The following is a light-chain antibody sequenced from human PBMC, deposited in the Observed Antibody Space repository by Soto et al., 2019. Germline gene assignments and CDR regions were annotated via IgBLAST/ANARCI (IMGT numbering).Light chain of an antibody. V-gene: IGKV3-11*01. CDR2: DAS. Sequence: ESLLTQSPVTLSLSPGERATLSCRASQSIGTHLGWYQQKPGQAPRLLIYDASNRATGVPARFSGSGSGTDFTLTISSLEPEDFAIYYCQRRSDWGSFGGGTKVEIK. CDR1: QSIGTH. CDR3: QRRSDWGS. J-gene: IGKJ4*01.